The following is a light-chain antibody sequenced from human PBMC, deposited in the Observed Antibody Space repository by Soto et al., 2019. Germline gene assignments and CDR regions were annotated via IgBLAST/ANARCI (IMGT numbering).Light chain of an antibody. V-gene: IGKV1-5*01. CDR1: QSINTW. CDR2: DAS. J-gene: IGKJ1*01. Sequence: DIQMTQSPSTLSASVGDRVTITCRASQSINTWLAWYQRKPGKAPKLLIYDASSLRSGVPSRFSGSGSGTEFTLTISSLQPDDFATYYCQQVDSYPRTFGQGTKVDNK. CDR3: QQVDSYPRT.